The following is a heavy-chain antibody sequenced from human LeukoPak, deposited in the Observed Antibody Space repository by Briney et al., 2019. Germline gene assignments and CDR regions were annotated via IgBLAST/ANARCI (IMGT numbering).Heavy chain of an antibody. CDR1: GFTFSDYY. CDR2: ISTSGTI. CDR3: AREGLWSGEPHYYMDV. Sequence: GGSLRLSCATSGFTFSDYYMSWIRQAPGKGLEWVSYISTSGTIYYADSVRGRFTISRDNAKNSLYLQLNSLRAEDTAVYYCAREGLWSGEPHYYMDVWGKGTTVTVSS. V-gene: IGHV3-11*01. J-gene: IGHJ6*03. D-gene: IGHD3-10*01.